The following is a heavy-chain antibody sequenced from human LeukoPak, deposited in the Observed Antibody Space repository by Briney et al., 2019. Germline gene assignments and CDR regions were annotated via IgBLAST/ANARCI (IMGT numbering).Heavy chain of an antibody. CDR1: GYTFTSYD. J-gene: IGHJ5*02. V-gene: IGHV1-8*01. D-gene: IGHD2-2*01. Sequence: ASVKVSCKASGYTFTSYDINWVRQATGQGLEWMGWMNPNSGNTGYAQKFQGRVTMTRDTSISTAYMELSSLRSEDTAVYYWARADRRFRGGGYCSSTSCYRAVWFDPWGQGTLVTVSS. CDR2: MNPNSGNT. CDR3: ARADRRFRGGGYCSSTSCYRAVWFDP.